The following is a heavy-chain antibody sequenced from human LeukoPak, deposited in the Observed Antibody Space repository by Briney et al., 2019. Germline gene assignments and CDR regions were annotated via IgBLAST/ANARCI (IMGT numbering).Heavy chain of an antibody. CDR2: ISGSDGST. CDR1: GLTFSNYA. CDR3: AKGAFWSGSAYYYYYYYMDV. V-gene: IGHV3-23*01. D-gene: IGHD3-3*01. J-gene: IGHJ6*03. Sequence: GGSLRLSCAASGLTFSNYAMTWVRQAPGKGLEWVSTISGSDGSTYYADSVKGRFSISRDNSKNTLYLQMNSLRAEDTAVYYCAKGAFWSGSAYYYYYYYMDVWGKGTTVTVSS.